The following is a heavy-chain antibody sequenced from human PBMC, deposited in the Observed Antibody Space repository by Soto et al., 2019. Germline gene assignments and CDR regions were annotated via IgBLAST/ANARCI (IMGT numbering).Heavy chain of an antibody. CDR1: GFTFSSNW. CDR2: IKQDGSEK. CDR3: ARILRFLEWTTYYFDY. V-gene: IGHV3-7*03. J-gene: IGHJ4*02. D-gene: IGHD3-3*01. Sequence: EVQLVESGGGLVQPGGSLRLSCAASGFTFSSNWMTWVRQAPGKGLEWVANIKQDGSEKYYVDSVKGRFTLSRDNAKNSLYLQMNSLRPEDTAVYFCARILRFLEWTTYYFDYWGQGTLVTVSS.